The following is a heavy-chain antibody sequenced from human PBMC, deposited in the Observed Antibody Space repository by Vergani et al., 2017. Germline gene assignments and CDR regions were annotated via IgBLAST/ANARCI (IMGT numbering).Heavy chain of an antibody. CDR1: GGSISSSSYY. Sequence: QLQLQESGTGLVKPSETLSLTCTVSGGSISSSSYYWGWIRQPPGKGLEWIGSIYYSGSTYYNPSLKSRVTISVDTSKNQFSLKLSSVTAADTAVYYCASHVGATAMPTLFDYWGEGTLVTVSS. D-gene: IGHD5-18*01. CDR3: ASHVGATAMPTLFDY. CDR2: IYYSGST. V-gene: IGHV4-39*01. J-gene: IGHJ4*02.